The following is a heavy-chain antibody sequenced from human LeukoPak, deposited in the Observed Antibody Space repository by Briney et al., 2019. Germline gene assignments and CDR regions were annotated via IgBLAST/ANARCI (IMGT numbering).Heavy chain of an antibody. D-gene: IGHD6-13*01. CDR3: ARYSSSWFVDY. J-gene: IGHJ4*02. CDR1: GYRFTSYW. V-gene: IGHV5-51*01. Sequence: GESLKISCKGSGYRFTSYWIGWVRQMPGKGLEWMGIIYPGDSDTRYSPSFQGQVTISADRSISTAYLQWSSLKASDTAMYYCARYSSSWFVDYWGQGTLVTVPS. CDR2: IYPGDSDT.